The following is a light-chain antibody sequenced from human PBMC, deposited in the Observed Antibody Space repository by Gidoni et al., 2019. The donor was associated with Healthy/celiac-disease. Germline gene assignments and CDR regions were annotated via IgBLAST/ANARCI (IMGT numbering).Light chain of an antibody. Sequence: EIVLTQSPATLSLSPGERATLSCRASQSVSSYLAWYQQKPGQAPRLLIYDASNRATGLPARFRGSVSGTDFPLSIRSLEPEDFAVYYCQQRSNLPPITFGPGTKVDIK. V-gene: IGKV3-11*01. CDR2: DAS. CDR3: QQRSNLPPIT. CDR1: QSVSSY. J-gene: IGKJ3*01.